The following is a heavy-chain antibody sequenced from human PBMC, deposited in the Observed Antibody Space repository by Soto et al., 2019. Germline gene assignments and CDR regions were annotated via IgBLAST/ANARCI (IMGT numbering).Heavy chain of an antibody. V-gene: IGHV3-48*02. CDR3: ASLGPRIQLWFGYFDY. CDR1: GFTFSSYS. D-gene: IGHD5-18*01. CDR2: ISSSSSTI. Sequence: GGSLRLSCTASGFTFSSYSMNWVRQAPGKGLEWVSYISSSSSTIYYADSVKGRFTISRDNAKNSLYLQMNSLRDEDTAVYYCASLGPRIQLWFGYFDYWGQGTLVTVSS. J-gene: IGHJ4*02.